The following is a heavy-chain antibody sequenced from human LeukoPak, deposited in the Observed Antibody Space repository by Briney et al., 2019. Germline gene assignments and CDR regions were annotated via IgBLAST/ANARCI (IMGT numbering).Heavy chain of an antibody. V-gene: IGHV4-30-4*01. Sequence: SETLSLTCTVSGGSISSDDYYWTWIRQPPGTGLEWIGYIYYSGSTYSNPSLKSRVTISVDPSKNQFSLKPSSVTAADTAVYYCARVSLTTAPYFDYWGQGTLVTVSS. D-gene: IGHD4-17*01. CDR3: ARVSLTTAPYFDY. CDR1: GGSISSDDYY. J-gene: IGHJ4*02. CDR2: IYYSGST.